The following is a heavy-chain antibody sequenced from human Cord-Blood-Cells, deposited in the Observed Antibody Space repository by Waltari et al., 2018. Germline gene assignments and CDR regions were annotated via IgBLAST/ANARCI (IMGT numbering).Heavy chain of an antibody. Sequence: QLQLQESGPGLVKPSETLSLTCTVSGGSISSSSYYWGWIRQPPGKGLEWIGSIYYSGSTYGNPSVKSRVTISVDTSKNQFSVKLSSVTAAGTAVYYCARIDWYFDLWGRGTLVTVSS. CDR3: ARIDWYFDL. J-gene: IGHJ2*01. CDR1: GGSISSSSYY. CDR2: IYYSGST. V-gene: IGHV4-39*07.